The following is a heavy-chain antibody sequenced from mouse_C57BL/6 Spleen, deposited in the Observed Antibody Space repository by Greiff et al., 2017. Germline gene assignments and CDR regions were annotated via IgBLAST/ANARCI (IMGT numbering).Heavy chain of an antibody. CDR3: ARGDGYYGY. J-gene: IGHJ2*01. D-gene: IGHD2-3*01. CDR2: INPSTGGT. V-gene: IGHV1-42*01. CDR1: GYSFTGYY. Sequence: EVQLQQSGPELVKPGASVKISCKASGYSFTGYYMNWVKQSPEKSLEWIGEINPSTGGTTYNQKFKAKATLTVDKSPSTAYMQLKSLTSEDSAVYYCARGDGYYGYWGQGTTLTVSS.